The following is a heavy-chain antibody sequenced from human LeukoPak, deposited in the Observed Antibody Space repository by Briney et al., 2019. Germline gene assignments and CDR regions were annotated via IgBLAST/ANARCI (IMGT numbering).Heavy chain of an antibody. Sequence: GGPLRLSCAATGFTFSSYWMHWVRQAPGKGLVWVSRINSDGSSTSYADSVRGRFSISRDNAKNTLYLQMNSLRAEDTAVYYCARGLSGYASSLGYWGQGTLVTVSA. CDR2: INSDGSST. J-gene: IGHJ4*02. CDR1: GFTFSSYW. D-gene: IGHD6-6*01. V-gene: IGHV3-74*01. CDR3: ARGLSGYASSLGY.